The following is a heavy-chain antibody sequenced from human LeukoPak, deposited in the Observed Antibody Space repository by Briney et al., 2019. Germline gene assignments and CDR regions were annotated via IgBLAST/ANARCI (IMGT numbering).Heavy chain of an antibody. CDR3: ARVLTYFYGSGTYSAAHYYFDY. CDR2: IYSNGIS. J-gene: IGHJ4*02. D-gene: IGHD3-10*01. Sequence: SETLSLTCTIPNASISSNYWSWIRQPPGKGLEWIGYIYSNGISNYTPSLKSRVTMSLDTSKSQLSLRLSSVTAADTAVYYCARVLTYFYGSGTYSAAHYYFDYWGQGALVTVSS. V-gene: IGHV4-59*01. CDR1: NASISSNY.